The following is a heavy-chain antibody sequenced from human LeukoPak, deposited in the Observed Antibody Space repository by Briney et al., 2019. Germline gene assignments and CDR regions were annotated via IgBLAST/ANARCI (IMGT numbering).Heavy chain of an antibody. V-gene: IGHV3-7*01. CDR3: ARRRSGDQTYPRYGMDV. CDR1: EFTFSSYW. D-gene: IGHD2-2*02. CDR2: IKKDGSEI. Sequence: GGSLRLSCAASEFTFSSYWMSWVRQAPGKGLEWVATIKKDGSEIYYVDSVKGRFTISRDNAKHSLYLQMNTLRGGDTAVYYCARRRSGDQTYPRYGMDVWGQGTTVTVSS. J-gene: IGHJ6*02.